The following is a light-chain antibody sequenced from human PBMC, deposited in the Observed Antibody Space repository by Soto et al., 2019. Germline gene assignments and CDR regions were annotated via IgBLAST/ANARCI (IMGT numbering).Light chain of an antibody. J-gene: IGLJ3*02. CDR2: GNS. Sequence: QLVLTQPPSVSGAPGQRVTISCTGSSSNIGAGYDVHWYQQLPGTAPKLLIYGNSNRPSGVPDRFSGSKSGTSASLAITGLQAEDEADYYCQSYDSSLSGRWVFGGGTKLTVL. CDR3: QSYDSSLSGRWV. V-gene: IGLV1-40*01. CDR1: SSNIGAGYD.